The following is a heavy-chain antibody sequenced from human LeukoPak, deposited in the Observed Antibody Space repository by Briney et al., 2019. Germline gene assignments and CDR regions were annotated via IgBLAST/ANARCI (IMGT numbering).Heavy chain of an antibody. CDR3: ARGGYCSNTTCYTGWFDP. V-gene: IGHV3-7*01. D-gene: IGHD2-2*02. J-gene: IGHJ5*02. CDR2: IKQDGSEK. Sequence: PGGSLRLSCAASGFTFSSYWMSWVRQAPGKGLEWVANIKQDGSEKYYVDSVKGRFAVSRDNAKNSLYLQMNSLRVEDTAVYYCARGGYCSNTTCYTGWFDPWGQGTLVTVSS. CDR1: GFTFSSYW.